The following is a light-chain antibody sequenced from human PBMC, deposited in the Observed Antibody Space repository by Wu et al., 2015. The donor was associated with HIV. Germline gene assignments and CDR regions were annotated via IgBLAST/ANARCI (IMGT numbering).Light chain of an antibody. CDR1: QSVSSD. Sequence: EIVMTQSPAILSVSPGERATLSCRASQSVSSDLAWYQQKRGQPPRLLIYRASTRATGIPARFSGSGSGTEFTLTISSMQSEDFALYYCQQYNNWPPAGTFGQGTKVEIK. J-gene: IGKJ1*01. CDR2: RAS. V-gene: IGKV3-15*01. CDR3: QQYNNWPPAGT.